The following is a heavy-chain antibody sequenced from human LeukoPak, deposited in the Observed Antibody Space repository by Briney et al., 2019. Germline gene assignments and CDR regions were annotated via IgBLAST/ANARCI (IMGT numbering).Heavy chain of an antibody. D-gene: IGHD2/OR15-2a*01. CDR2: INTNTGNP. CDR3: ARFLSREVLNWFDP. V-gene: IGHV7-4-1*02. J-gene: IGHJ5*02. CDR1: GYTFTSYA. Sequence: GASVKVSCKASGYTFTSYAMNWVRQAPGQGLEWMGWINTNTGNPTCAQGFTGRFVFSLDTSVSTAYLQISSLKAEDTAVYYCARFLSREVLNWFDPWGQGTLVTVSS.